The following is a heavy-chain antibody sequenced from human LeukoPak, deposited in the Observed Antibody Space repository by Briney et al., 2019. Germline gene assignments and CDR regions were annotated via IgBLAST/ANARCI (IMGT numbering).Heavy chain of an antibody. J-gene: IGHJ4*02. Sequence: SETLSLTCAVYGGSFSGYYWSWIRQPPGKGLEWIGEINHSGSTNYNPSLKSRVTISVDASKNQFSLKLSSVTAADTAVYYCARDRGTWNDDGFDYWGQGTLVTVSS. D-gene: IGHD1-1*01. CDR1: GGSFSGYY. V-gene: IGHV4-34*01. CDR2: INHSGST. CDR3: ARDRGTWNDDGFDY.